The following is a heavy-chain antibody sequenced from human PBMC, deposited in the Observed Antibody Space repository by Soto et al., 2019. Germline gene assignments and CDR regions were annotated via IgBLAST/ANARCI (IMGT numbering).Heavy chain of an antibody. J-gene: IGHJ4*02. CDR2: TRNKANSYTT. V-gene: IGHV3-72*01. CDR1: GFTFSDHH. CDR3: SRDLGF. Sequence: EVQLVESGGNLVQPGGSLRLSCAASGFTFSDHHMDWVRQAPGKGLEWVGRTRNKANSYTTEYAASVKVRFTISRDDSKNSLSLQMNRLKAEDTAVYYCSRDLGFWVKGTLVTVSS.